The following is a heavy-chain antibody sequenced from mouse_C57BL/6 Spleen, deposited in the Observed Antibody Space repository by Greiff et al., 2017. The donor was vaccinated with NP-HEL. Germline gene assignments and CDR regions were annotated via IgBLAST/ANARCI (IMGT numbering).Heavy chain of an antibody. V-gene: IGHV5-12*01. CDR1: GFTFSDYY. D-gene: IGHD1-3*01. J-gene: IGHJ4*01. CDR3: ARLKGSKDYAMDY. CDR2: ISNGGGST. Sequence: EVMLVESGGGLVQPGGSLKLSCAASGFTFSDYYMYWVRQTPEKRLEWVAYISNGGGSTYYPDTVKGRFTISRDNAKNPLYLQMSRLKSEETAMYYCARLKGSKDYAMDYWGQGTSVTVSS.